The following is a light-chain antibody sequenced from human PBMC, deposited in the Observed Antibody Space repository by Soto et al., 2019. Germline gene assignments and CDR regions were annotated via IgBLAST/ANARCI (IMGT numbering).Light chain of an antibody. Sequence: QLVLTQPASVSGSPGQSITISCTGTSSDVGGYKYDSWYQQHPDKAPKLIIFEVSNRPSGISSRFSGSKSGNTASLTISGLQAEDEADYYCASYTSSSTSVIFGRGTKLTVL. J-gene: IGLJ2*01. CDR2: EVS. V-gene: IGLV2-14*01. CDR1: SSDVGGYKY. CDR3: ASYTSSSTSVI.